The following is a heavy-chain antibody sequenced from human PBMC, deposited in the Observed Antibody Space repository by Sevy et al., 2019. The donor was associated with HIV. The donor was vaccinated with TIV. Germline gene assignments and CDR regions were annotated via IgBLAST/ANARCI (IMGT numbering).Heavy chain of an antibody. J-gene: IGHJ4*02. CDR3: ATTKDYYDSSGYPFDD. Sequence: ASVKVSCKVSGSTLTKLSMHWVRQAPGKGLEWMATFDPEDGETIYAQKFQGRVTMTEDTSTDTAYMELGSLRSEDTDVYYCATTKDYYDSSGYPFDDWSQGTLVTVSS. CDR1: GSTLTKLS. V-gene: IGHV1-24*01. D-gene: IGHD3-22*01. CDR2: FDPEDGET.